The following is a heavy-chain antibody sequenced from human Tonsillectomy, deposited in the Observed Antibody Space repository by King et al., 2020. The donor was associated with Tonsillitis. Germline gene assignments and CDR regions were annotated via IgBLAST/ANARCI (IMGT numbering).Heavy chain of an antibody. CDR1: GYTLTDYY. CDR3: ARDPSRGAVTADDAFDI. D-gene: IGHD4-11*01. Sequence: QLVQSGAEVKKPGASVKVSCKASGYTLTDYYMQWVRQAPGQGIEWLGWIKAKSGWTNYAQKFQGRVTMTRDTSIGTAYMELRRVRSDDTAVYYFARDPSRGAVTADDAFDIWGQGTMVT. V-gene: IGHV1-2*02. CDR2: IKAKSGWT. J-gene: IGHJ3*02.